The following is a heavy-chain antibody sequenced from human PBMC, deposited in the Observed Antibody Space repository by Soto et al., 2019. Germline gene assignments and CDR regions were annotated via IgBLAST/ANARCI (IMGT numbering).Heavy chain of an antibody. CDR3: ARDGGGYDSGGYYYYYGMDV. D-gene: IGHD5-12*01. CDR2: ISSSGSTI. CDR1: GFTFSDYY. J-gene: IGHJ6*02. V-gene: IGHV3-11*01. Sequence: GGSLRLSCAASGFTFSDYYMSWIRQAPGKGLEWVSYISSSGSTIYYADSVKGRFTISRDNAKNSLYLQMNSLRAEDTAVYYCARDGGGYDSGGYYYYYGMDVWGQGTTVTVSS.